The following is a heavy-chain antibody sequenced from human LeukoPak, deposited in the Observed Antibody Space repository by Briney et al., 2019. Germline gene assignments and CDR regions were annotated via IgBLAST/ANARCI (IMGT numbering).Heavy chain of an antibody. J-gene: IGHJ3*02. V-gene: IGHV3-7*01. CDR2: IKQDGNEK. D-gene: IGHD3-3*01. Sequence: PGGSLRLSCAASGFTFSNYWMNSVRQAPGKGLEWVANIKQDGNEKYYVDSVKGRFTISRDNAKNSLYLQMNSLRVEDAAVYYCAKPITASGATDGFDIWGQGTMVTVSS. CDR3: AKPITASGATDGFDI. CDR1: GFTFSNYW.